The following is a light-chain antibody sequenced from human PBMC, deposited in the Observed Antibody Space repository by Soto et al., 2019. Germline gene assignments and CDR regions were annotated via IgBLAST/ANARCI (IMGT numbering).Light chain of an antibody. V-gene: IGLV2-14*01. Sequence: QSALTQPASVSGSPGQSITISCTGTSSDVGGYNYVSWYQQHPGKAPKLMIYDVSNRPSGVSNRFSGSKSGNTASLTISGLQAEDEDDDYCSAYTSSSTYVVFGGGTKLTVL. CDR2: DVS. CDR1: SSDVGGYNY. CDR3: SAYTSSSTYVV. J-gene: IGLJ2*01.